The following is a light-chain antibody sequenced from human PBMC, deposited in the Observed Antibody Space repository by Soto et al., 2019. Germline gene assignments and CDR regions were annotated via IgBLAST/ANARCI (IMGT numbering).Light chain of an antibody. J-gene: IGKJ3*01. Sequence: EIVMTQSPDTLSVSPGEGVTLSCRANQSVSSDLAWYQQKPGQSPRLLMYGASTRATDIPARFSGGGSGTEFTLTISSLQSEDVAIYYCQQYHDWPPITFGPGTKVEIK. CDR3: QQYHDWPPIT. CDR2: GAS. CDR1: QSVSSD. V-gene: IGKV3-15*01.